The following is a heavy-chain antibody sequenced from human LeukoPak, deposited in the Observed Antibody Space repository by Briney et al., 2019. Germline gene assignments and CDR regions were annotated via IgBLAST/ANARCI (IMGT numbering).Heavy chain of an antibody. D-gene: IGHD5-24*01. Sequence: GGSLRLSCAASGFTLSSNWMTWVRQAPGKGLEWVAYIKQDGSEKYYMDSVKGRFTISRDNAKNSLYLQMNSLRAEDTAVYYCAKGEYHQDGIGENRFDNWGQGALVTVSS. CDR3: AKGEYHQDGIGENRFDN. CDR2: IKQDGSEK. J-gene: IGHJ4*02. CDR1: GFTLSSNW. V-gene: IGHV3-7*01.